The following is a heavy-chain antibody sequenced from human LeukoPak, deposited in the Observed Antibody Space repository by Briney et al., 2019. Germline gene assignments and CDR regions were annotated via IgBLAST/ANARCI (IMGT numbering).Heavy chain of an antibody. Sequence: GGSLRLSCAASGFTFGSYSMNWVRQAPGKGLEWVSFISSSSRTIYYADSVRGRFTISRDNAKDSLYLQMNSLRAEDTSVYYCARDTGIAAAGTFDYWGQGTLVTVSS. J-gene: IGHJ4*02. CDR2: ISSSSRTI. CDR1: GFTFGSYS. D-gene: IGHD6-13*01. CDR3: ARDTGIAAAGTFDY. V-gene: IGHV3-48*04.